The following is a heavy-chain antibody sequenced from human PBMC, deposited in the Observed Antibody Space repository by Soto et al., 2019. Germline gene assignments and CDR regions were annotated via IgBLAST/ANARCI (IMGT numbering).Heavy chain of an antibody. CDR3: ARLDKGYGDYDY. V-gene: IGHV4-30-4*01. CDR2: IYYSGTT. J-gene: IGHJ4*02. D-gene: IGHD5-12*01. Sequence: SETLSLTCTVSGGSISSGDHYWSWIRQTPGKGLEWIGYIYYSGTTYYNPSLKSRVTMSVDTSKKQFSLKVSSVTATDTAVYYCARLDKGYGDYDYWGQGTLVTVSS. CDR1: GGSISSGDHY.